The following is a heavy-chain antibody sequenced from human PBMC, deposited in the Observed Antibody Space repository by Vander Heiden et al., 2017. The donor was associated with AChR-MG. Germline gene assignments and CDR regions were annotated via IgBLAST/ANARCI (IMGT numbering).Heavy chain of an antibody. Sequence: EVQLLESGGGLVQPGGSLRLSCAASGFTFSSYAMSWVRQAPGKGLEWVSAISGSGGSTYYADSVKGRFTISRDNSKNTLYLQMNSLRAEDTAVYYCAKDHRYYDSSGYYRDKPYYFDYWGQGTLVTVSS. D-gene: IGHD3-22*01. V-gene: IGHV3-23*01. CDR2: ISGSGGST. CDR3: AKDHRYYDSSGYYRDKPYYFDY. CDR1: GFTFSSYA. J-gene: IGHJ4*02.